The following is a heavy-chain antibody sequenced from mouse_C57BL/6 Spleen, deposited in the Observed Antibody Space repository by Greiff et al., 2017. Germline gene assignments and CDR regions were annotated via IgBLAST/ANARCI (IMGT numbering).Heavy chain of an antibody. J-gene: IGHJ2*01. CDR3: ARESSTGLSFDY. Sequence: VQLQQSGAELVKPGASVRISCKASGYAFSSYWMNWVKQRPGKGLEWIGQIYPGDGDTNYNGKFKGKATLTADKSSSTAYMQLSSLTSEDSAVYFCARESSTGLSFDYWGQGTTLTVSS. V-gene: IGHV1-80*01. CDR1: GYAFSSYW. CDR2: IYPGDGDT.